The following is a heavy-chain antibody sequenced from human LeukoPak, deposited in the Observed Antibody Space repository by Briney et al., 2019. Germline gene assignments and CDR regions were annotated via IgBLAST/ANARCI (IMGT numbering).Heavy chain of an antibody. CDR1: GYTFTNYW. CDR2: LYPGDSDT. Sequence: GESLKISCKGSGYTFTNYWIGWVRQMPGKGLEWMGILYPGDSDTRYSPSFQGQVTFSADKSISTAYLQWNSLKASDTAIYYCARHVDAYNYSDYWGQGTLVTVSS. J-gene: IGHJ4*02. CDR3: ARHVDAYNYSDY. D-gene: IGHD5-24*01. V-gene: IGHV5-51*01.